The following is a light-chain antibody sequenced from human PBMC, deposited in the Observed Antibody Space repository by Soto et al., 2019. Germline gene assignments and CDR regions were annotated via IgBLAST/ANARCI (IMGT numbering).Light chain of an antibody. V-gene: IGKV2-30*01. CDR1: QSLAYSDGNTY. Sequence: DVVMTQSPLSLPVTLGQPASISCRSSQSLAYSDGNTYLNWFQQRPGHSPRRLIYKVSNRDSGVPDRFSGSGSGTDFTLKISRVEAGYVGFYYCMQCTHWPPYTFGQGTKLEIK. J-gene: IGKJ2*01. CDR2: KVS. CDR3: MQCTHWPPYT.